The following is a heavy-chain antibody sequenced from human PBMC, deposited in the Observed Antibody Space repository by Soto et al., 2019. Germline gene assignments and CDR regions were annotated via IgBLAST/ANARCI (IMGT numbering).Heavy chain of an antibody. CDR1: GGSISSYY. V-gene: IGHV4-59*01. CDR2: IYYSGST. J-gene: IGHJ6*02. CDR3: ASGSHWAGYYYYGMDV. Sequence: PSETLSLTCTVSGGSISSYYWSWIQQPPGKGLEWIGYIYYSGSTNYNPSLKSRVTISVDTSKNQFSLKLSSVTAADTAVYYCASGSHWAGYYYYGMDVWGQGTTVTVSS. D-gene: IGHD7-27*01.